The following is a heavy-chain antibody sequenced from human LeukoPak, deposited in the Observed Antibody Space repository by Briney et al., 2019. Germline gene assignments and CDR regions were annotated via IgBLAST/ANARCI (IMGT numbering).Heavy chain of an antibody. CDR1: GFTFSDYY. J-gene: IGHJ4*02. D-gene: IGHD3-10*01. CDR2: ISSSSSVI. V-gene: IGHV3-11*04. CDR3: ARKVRGDYFDY. Sequence: GGSLRLSCAASGFTFSDYYMSWIRQAPGKGLEWVSYISSSSSVIYFTDSVKGRFTISRDNAKNSLYLRMNSLRAEDTAVYYCARKVRGDYFDYWGQGTLVTVSS.